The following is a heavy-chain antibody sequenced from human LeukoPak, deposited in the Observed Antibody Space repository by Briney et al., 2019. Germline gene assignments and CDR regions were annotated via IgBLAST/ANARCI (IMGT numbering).Heavy chain of an antibody. CDR3: ARLYQRITMIVVVSSRGYFDY. CDR1: GGSFSGYY. D-gene: IGHD3-22*01. CDR2: INHSGST. J-gene: IGHJ4*02. Sequence: PSETLSLTCAVYGGSFSGYYWSWIRQPPGKRLEWIGEINHSGSTNYNPSLKSRVTISVDTSKNQFSLKLSSVTAADTAVYYCARLYQRITMIVVVSSRGYFDYWGQGTLVTVSS. V-gene: IGHV4-34*01.